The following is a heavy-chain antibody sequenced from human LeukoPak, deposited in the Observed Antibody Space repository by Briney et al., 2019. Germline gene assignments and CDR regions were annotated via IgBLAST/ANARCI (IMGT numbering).Heavy chain of an antibody. CDR2: IYYSGST. D-gene: IGHD1-26*01. CDR1: GGSISSDY. J-gene: IGHJ6*02. Sequence: SETLSLTCTVSGGSISSDYWSWIQQPPGKGLEWIGYIYYSGSTNYNPSLKSRATISVDTSKKQFSLKLSSVTAADTAVYYCARRSLVRTVGYYYGMDVWGQGTTVTVSS. V-gene: IGHV4-59*08. CDR3: ARRSLVRTVGYYYGMDV.